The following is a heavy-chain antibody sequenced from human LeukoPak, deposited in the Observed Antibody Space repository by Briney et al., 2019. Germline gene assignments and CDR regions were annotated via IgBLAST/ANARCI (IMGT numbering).Heavy chain of an antibody. CDR3: AKLLAGAGTDY. CDR1: GFIFSNYA. J-gene: IGHJ4*02. V-gene: IGHV3-23*01. Sequence: PGGSLRLSCAASGFIFSNYAMSWVRLAPGKGLEWVSALGSSGGTTNYADSVKGRFTISRDNSKNTLYLQMNSLRAEDTAVYYCAKLLAGAGTDYWGQGTLVTVSS. CDR2: LGSSGGTT. D-gene: IGHD6-13*01.